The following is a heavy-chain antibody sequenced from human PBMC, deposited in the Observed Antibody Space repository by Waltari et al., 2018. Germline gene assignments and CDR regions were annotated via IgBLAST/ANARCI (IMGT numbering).Heavy chain of an antibody. J-gene: IGHJ4*02. CDR1: GFTFTTHW. D-gene: IGHD2-21*02. V-gene: IGHV3-7*04. CDR3: ARGVTTVEY. CDR2: IKQDGSEK. Sequence: EVQLVESGGGLVQPGGSLSLSCSGSGFTFTTHWISWVRQAPGKGPEWVASIKQDGSEKYYVDSMKGRFTISRDNAKNSLSLQMDSLRAEDTAVYFCARGVTTVEYWGQGTLVTVSS.